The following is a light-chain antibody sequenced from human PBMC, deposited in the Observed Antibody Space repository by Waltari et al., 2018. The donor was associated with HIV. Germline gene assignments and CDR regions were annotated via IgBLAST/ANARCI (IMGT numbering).Light chain of an antibody. Sequence: QSAVTQPASVSGSLGQSITISCTRAARPILGYSYFSWYKHHPDRAPRLLIFDANRRPSGVSFRFSGSKSGDTAFLTISGLQVEDEADYYCASYIIGHAFVFGGGTKVTVL. CDR2: DAN. CDR1: ARPILGYSY. J-gene: IGLJ2*01. V-gene: IGLV2-14*01. CDR3: ASYIIGHAFV.